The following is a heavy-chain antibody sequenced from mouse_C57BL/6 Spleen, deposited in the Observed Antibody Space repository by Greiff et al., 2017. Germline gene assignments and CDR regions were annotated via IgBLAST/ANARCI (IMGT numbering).Heavy chain of an antibody. V-gene: IGHV1-80*01. Sequence: VQLQQSGAELVKPGASVKISCKASGYAFSSYWMNWVKQRPGKGLEWIGQIYPGDGDTNYNGKFKGKATLTADKSSSTAYMQLSSLTSEDSAVYFCARSHYSNYARDYWGQGTSVTVSS. CDR1: GYAFSSYW. CDR2: IYPGDGDT. D-gene: IGHD2-5*01. CDR3: ARSHYSNYARDY. J-gene: IGHJ4*01.